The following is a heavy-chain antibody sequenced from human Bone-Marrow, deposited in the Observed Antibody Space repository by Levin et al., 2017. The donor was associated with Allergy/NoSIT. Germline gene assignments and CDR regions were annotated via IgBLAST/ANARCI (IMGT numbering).Heavy chain of an antibody. V-gene: IGHV1-69*13. CDR3: ATINTAMVTDLVY. D-gene: IGHD5-18*01. CDR1: GGTFNSIA. CDR2: IVPMFGMT. J-gene: IGHJ4*02. Sequence: ASVKVSCKASGGTFNSIAITWVRQVPGQGLEWMGGIVPMFGMTTYAQKFQGRLTITADASTSTAYMELSGLRSEDTALYYCATINTAMVTDLVYWGQGTLVTVSS.